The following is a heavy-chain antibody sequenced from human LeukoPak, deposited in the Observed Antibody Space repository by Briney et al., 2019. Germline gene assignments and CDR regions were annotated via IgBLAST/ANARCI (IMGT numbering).Heavy chain of an antibody. J-gene: IGHJ4*02. CDR2: IHYSGST. D-gene: IGHD3-22*01. CDR3: ARVRDRSSYFHDLDY. V-gene: IGHV4-59*01. CDR1: GGSISSYY. Sequence: SETLSLTCTVSGGSISSYYWSWIRQPPGKGLEWIGCIHYSGSTNYNPSLKSRVTISVDTSKNQFSLKLRSVTAADTAVYYCARVRDRSSYFHDLDYWGKGTLVTVSS.